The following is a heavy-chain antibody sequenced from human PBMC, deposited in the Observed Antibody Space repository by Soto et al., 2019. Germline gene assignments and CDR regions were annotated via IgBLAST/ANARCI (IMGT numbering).Heavy chain of an antibody. J-gene: IGHJ4*02. CDR1: GGPIRSYY. CDR2: IAYTGIT. Sequence: QVHLQESGPGLLKPSETLSLTCGVSGGPIRSYYLSWVRQAPGKGLEWIAYIAYTGITGYNPALRSRVTISGDTSQNLFSLKMTSVTAADTAVYYCARWESGDWYLGIWGQGTLISVSS. V-gene: IGHV4-59*01. D-gene: IGHD2-21*02. CDR3: ARWESGDWYLGI.